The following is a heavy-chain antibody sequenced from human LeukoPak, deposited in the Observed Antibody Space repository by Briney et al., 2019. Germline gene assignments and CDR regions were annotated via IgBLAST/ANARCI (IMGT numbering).Heavy chain of an antibody. V-gene: IGHV3-9*01. D-gene: IGHD3-10*01. CDR3: ARDHAYGSGSCFDY. CDR2: IGWNGGGI. J-gene: IGHJ4*02. Sequence: GGSLRLSCAASGFSFDDYAMLWVRQAPGKGLEWVSGIGWNGGGIVYADSVKGRFTISRDNAKNSLYLQMNSLGAEDTALYYCARDHAYGSGSCFDYWGQGTLVTVSS. CDR1: GFSFDDYA.